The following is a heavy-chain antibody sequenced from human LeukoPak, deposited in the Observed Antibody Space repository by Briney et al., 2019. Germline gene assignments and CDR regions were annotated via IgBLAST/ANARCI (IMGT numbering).Heavy chain of an antibody. CDR2: IGGSGSST. D-gene: IGHD3-10*01. CDR1: GFRFSNYA. Sequence: GGSLRLSCAASGFRFSNYAMSWVRQAPGKGLEWVAGIGGSGSSTYYADSVKGRFTISRDNSKNTLYLQMNSLRAEDTAVYYCARIWFGELGAVYFYYWGQGNLVTVSS. J-gene: IGHJ4*02. V-gene: IGHV3-23*01. CDR3: ARIWFGELGAVYFYY.